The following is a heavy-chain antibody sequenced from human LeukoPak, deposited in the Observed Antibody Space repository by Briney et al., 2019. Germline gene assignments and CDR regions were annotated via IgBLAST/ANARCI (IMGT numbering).Heavy chain of an antibody. CDR1: GYTFTSYY. CDR3: ARDSGVVITLAIEFDY. J-gene: IGHJ4*02. CDR2: INPSGGST. D-gene: IGHD3-3*01. Sequence: ASVKVSCKASGYTFTSYYMHWVRQAPGQGLEWMGIINPSGGSTSYAQKFQGRVTMTRDTSTSTVYMELSSLRSEDAAVYYCARDSGVVITLAIEFDYWGQGTLVTVSS. V-gene: IGHV1-46*03.